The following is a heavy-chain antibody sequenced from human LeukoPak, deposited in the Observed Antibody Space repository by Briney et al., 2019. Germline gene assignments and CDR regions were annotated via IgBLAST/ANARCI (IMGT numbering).Heavy chain of an antibody. V-gene: IGHV4-39*07. J-gene: IGHJ6*03. CDR3: ARDRGSSGLYYYYYMDV. Sequence: SETLSLTCTVSGGSISSSSYYWGWIRQPPGKGLEWIGSIYYSGSTYYNPSLKSRVTISVDTSKNQFSLKLSSVTAADTAVYYCARDRGSSGLYYYYYMDVWGKGTTVTVSS. CDR2: IYYSGST. CDR1: GGSISSSSYY. D-gene: IGHD1-26*01.